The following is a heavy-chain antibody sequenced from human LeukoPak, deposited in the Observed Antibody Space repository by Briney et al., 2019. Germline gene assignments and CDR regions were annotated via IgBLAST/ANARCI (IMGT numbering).Heavy chain of an antibody. D-gene: IGHD2-2*01. Sequence: AGGSLRLSCAASGFTFSRVWMNWVRQAPGKGLEWVAVISYNARHEYYRDSVKGRFSISRDNSKNTVSLQMDSLTIEDTAVYYCVRGGSPPTSTWSLDEWGQGTLVSVSS. CDR3: VRGGSPPTSTWSLDE. CDR2: ISYNARHE. CDR1: GFTFSRVW. V-gene: IGHV3-30*03. J-gene: IGHJ4*02.